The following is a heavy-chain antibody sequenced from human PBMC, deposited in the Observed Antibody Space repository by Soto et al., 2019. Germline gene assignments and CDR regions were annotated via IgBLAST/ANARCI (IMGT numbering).Heavy chain of an antibody. V-gene: IGHV3-30*18. CDR3: AKGGYAGGYYGVGHFDY. CDR1: GFTFSTYT. D-gene: IGHD1-26*01. CDR2: ISYDGSNQ. J-gene: IGHJ4*02. Sequence: QVQLVESGGGVVQPGRSLRLSCAASGFTFSTYTMHWVRQAPGKGLEWVALISYDGSNQYYADSVRGRFTISRDNSKKTVFLQMSSLRSEDTATYYCAKGGYAGGYYGVGHFDYWGQGTLVTFSS.